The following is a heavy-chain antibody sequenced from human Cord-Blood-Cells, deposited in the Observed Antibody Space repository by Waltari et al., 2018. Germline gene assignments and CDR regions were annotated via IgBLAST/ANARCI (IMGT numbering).Heavy chain of an antibody. J-gene: IGHJ3*02. CDR3: ATSRYCSSTSCYAFDI. D-gene: IGHD2-2*01. CDR2: FDTEDGET. V-gene: IGHV1-24*01. Sequence: QVQLVQSGAEVKKPGASVKVSCKVSGYTLTELSMHWVRQAPGKGLEWMGGFDTEDGETIYAQKFQGRVTMTEDTSTDTAYMELSSLRSEDTAVYYCATSRYCSSTSCYAFDIWGQGTMVTVSS. CDR1: GYTLTELS.